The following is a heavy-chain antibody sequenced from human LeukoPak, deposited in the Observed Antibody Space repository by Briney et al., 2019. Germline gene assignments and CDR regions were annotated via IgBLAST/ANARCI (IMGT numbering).Heavy chain of an antibody. CDR1: GYTFTGYY. V-gene: IGHV1-2*02. J-gene: IGHJ3*02. D-gene: IGHD3-10*01. CDR2: INPNSGGT. Sequence: ASVKVSCKASGYTFTGYYMHWVRQAPGQGLEWMGWINPNSGGTNYAQKFQGRVTMTRDTSISTAHMELSRLRSDDTAVYYCARGHQTMVRGVFPFDIWGQGTMVTVSS. CDR3: ARGHQTMVRGVFPFDI.